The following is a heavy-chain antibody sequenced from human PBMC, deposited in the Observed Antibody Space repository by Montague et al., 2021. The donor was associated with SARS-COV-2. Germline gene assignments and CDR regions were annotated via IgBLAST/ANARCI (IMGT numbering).Heavy chain of an antibody. J-gene: IGHJ5*02. CDR2: ISSSSSYV. Sequence: SLRLSCAASGFTFSSYRMNWVRQAPGKGLEWVSSISSSSSYVYYADSVKGRFTISRDNAKNSLYLQMNSLRAEDTAVYYCARDLVATIMSGWFDPWGQGTLVTVSS. D-gene: IGHD5-12*01. V-gene: IGHV3-21*01. CDR3: ARDLVATIMSGWFDP. CDR1: GFTFSSYR.